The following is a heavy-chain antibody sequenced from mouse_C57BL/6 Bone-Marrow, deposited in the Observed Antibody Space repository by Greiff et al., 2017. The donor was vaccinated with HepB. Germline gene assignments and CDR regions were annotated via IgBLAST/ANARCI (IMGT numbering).Heavy chain of an antibody. CDR1: GYTFTSYC. Sequence: VQLQQPGAELVKPGASVKMSCKASGYTFTSYCITWVKQRPGQGLEWIGDIYPGSGSTNYNEKFKSKATLNVDTSSSTSYMQLSSLTSEDSAVYYCARAAQATFSYWGQGTLVTVSA. J-gene: IGHJ3*01. CDR2: IYPGSGST. V-gene: IGHV1-55*01. D-gene: IGHD3-2*02. CDR3: ARAAQATFSY.